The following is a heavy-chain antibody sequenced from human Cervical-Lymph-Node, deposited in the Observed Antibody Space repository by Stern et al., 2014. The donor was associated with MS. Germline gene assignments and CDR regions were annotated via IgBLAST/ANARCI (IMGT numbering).Heavy chain of an antibody. J-gene: IGHJ4*02. D-gene: IGHD6-19*01. CDR2: VSLDGGAN. V-gene: IGHV3-30*03. CDR3: ARERSGWSKPLDF. CDR1: GFSFSNHG. Sequence: QVQLVQSGGGVVQPGRSLRLSCAASGFSFSNHGMHWVRQAPGKGLDWVAFVSLDGGANVHADSFKGRFSIVRDNSKNTLYLQMNSLRAEDTAVYYCARERSGWSKPLDFWGQGTLVPVSS.